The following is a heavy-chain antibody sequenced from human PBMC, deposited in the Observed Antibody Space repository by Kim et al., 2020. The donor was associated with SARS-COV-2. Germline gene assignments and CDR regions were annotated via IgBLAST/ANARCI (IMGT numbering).Heavy chain of an antibody. J-gene: IGHJ5*02. D-gene: IGHD3-10*01. V-gene: IGHV4-34*01. CDR1: GGSFSGYY. CDR3: ARGWGGSGRWFDP. Sequence: SETLSLTCAVYGGSFSGYYWSWIRQPPGKGLEWIGEINHSGSTNYNPSLKSRVTISVDTSKNQFSLKLSSVTAADTAVYYCARGWGGSGRWFDPWGQGTLVTVSS. CDR2: INHSGST.